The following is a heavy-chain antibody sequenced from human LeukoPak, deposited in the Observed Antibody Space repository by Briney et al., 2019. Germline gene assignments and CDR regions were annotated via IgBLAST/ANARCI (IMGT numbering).Heavy chain of an antibody. CDR1: GYTFTSYY. Sequence: ASVKVSCKASGYTFTSYYMHWVRQAPGQGLEWMGIINPSGGSTSYAQKFQGRVTMTEDTSTDTAYMELSSLRSEDTAVYYCATDSGSHGSGSYYPLDYWGQGTLVTVSS. CDR2: INPSGGST. CDR3: ATDSGSHGSGSYYPLDY. V-gene: IGHV1-46*01. D-gene: IGHD3-10*01. J-gene: IGHJ4*02.